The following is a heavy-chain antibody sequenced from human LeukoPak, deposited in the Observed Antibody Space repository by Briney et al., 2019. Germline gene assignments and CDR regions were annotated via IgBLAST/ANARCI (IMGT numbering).Heavy chain of an antibody. D-gene: IGHD4-17*01. CDR2: ISGSGDRT. V-gene: IGHV3-23*01. CDR3: AKDLRRFDY. CDR1: GFTFSSYA. J-gene: IGHJ4*02. Sequence: GGSLRLSCAAPGFTFSSYAMTWFRQAPGKGLEWVSTISGSGDRTYYADSVKGRFTISRDNSKNTLYLQMNSLRAEDTAVYYCAKDLRRFDYWGQGTLVTVSS.